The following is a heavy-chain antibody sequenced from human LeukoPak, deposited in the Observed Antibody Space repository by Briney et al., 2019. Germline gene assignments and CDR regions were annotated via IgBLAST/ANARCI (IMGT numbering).Heavy chain of an antibody. V-gene: IGHV4-38-2*02. D-gene: IGHD3-10*01. CDR1: NYSISTDYY. J-gene: IGHJ6*03. Sequence: SETLSLTCTVSNYSISTDYYWGWIRQPPGKGLEWIGTMYHSGSTYYNPSLKSRVTISVDTSKNQFSLNLSSVTAADTAVYYCARLWYYYGSGYMDVWGKGTTVTISS. CDR2: MYHSGST. CDR3: ARLWYYYGSGYMDV.